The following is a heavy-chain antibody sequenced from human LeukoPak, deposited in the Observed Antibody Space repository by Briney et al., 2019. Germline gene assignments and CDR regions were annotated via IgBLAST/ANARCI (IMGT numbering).Heavy chain of an antibody. D-gene: IGHD2-2*01. J-gene: IGHJ6*03. Sequence: SQTLSLTCTVSGGSISSGGYYWSWIRQHPGKGLEWIGYIYYSGSTYYNPSLKSRVTISVDTSKNQFSLKLSSVTAADTAVYYCARHIGYCSSTSCLDYYYYMDVWGKGTTVTVSS. CDR3: ARHIGYCSSTSCLDYYYYMDV. V-gene: IGHV4-31*03. CDR2: IYYSGST. CDR1: GGSISSGGYY.